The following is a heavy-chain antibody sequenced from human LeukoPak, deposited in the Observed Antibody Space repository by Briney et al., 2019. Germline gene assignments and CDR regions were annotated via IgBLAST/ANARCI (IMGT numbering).Heavy chain of an antibody. Sequence: SETLSLTCTVSGGSVSSYYWSWIRQPPGKGLEWIAYIYYSGSTNYNPSLKSRVTMSVDTSKNQFSLKLSSVTAADTAVYHCARDNWNYGSSMDVWGQGTTVTISS. D-gene: IGHD1-7*01. J-gene: IGHJ6*02. CDR1: GGSVSSYY. CDR2: IYYSGST. V-gene: IGHV4-59*02. CDR3: ARDNWNYGSSMDV.